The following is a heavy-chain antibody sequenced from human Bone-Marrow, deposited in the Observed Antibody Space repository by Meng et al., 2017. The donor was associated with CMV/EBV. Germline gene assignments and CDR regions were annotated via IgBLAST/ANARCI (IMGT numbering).Heavy chain of an antibody. Sequence: ASVKVSCKASGYTFTSYDINWVRQATGQGLEWMGWMNPNSGNTGYAQKFQGRVTMTRNTSISTAYMELSSLRAEDTAVYYCARDSHDFWSGYYQVYYYGMDVWGQGTTVTVSS. D-gene: IGHD3-3*01. CDR3: ARDSHDFWSGYYQVYYYGMDV. CDR2: MNPNSGNT. J-gene: IGHJ6*02. V-gene: IGHV1-8*01. CDR1: GYTFTSYD.